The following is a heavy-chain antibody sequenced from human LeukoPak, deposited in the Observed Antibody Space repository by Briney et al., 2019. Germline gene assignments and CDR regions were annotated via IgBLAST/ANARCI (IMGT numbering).Heavy chain of an antibody. CDR3: ARGGTTTYFDY. D-gene: IGHD1-1*01. CDR1: GGSISSYY. J-gene: IGHJ4*02. CDR2: ISYSGST. Sequence: PSETLSLTCTVSGGSISSYYWSWIRQPPGKGLEWIGYISYSGSTNYNPSLKSRVTISVDTSKNQFSLKLSSVTAADTAVYYCARGGTTTYFDYWGQGTLVTVSS. V-gene: IGHV4-59*01.